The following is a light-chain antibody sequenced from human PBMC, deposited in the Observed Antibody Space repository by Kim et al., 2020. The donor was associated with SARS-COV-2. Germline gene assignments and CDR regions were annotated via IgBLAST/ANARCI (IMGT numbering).Light chain of an antibody. CDR2: QDS. CDR3: QAWDSSTEV. CDR1: KLGDKY. V-gene: IGLV3-1*01. J-gene: IGLJ1*01. Sequence: SYELTQPPSVSVSPGQTASITCSGDKLGDKYACWYQQKPGQSPVLVIYQDSKRPSGIPERFSGSNSGNTATLTISGTQAMDAADYYCQAWDSSTEVLGTG.